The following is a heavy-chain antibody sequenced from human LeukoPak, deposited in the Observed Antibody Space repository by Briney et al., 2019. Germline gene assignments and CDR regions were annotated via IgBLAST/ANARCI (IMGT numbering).Heavy chain of an antibody. Sequence: GGSLRLSCAASGFTFSSYSMNWVRQAPGKGLEWVSYISSSSSTIYYADSVKGRFTISRDNAKNSLYLQMNSLRAEDTAVYYCASSDFWSGYYTPTHRENYWGQGTLVTVSS. D-gene: IGHD3-3*01. CDR3: ASSDFWSGYYTPTHRENY. J-gene: IGHJ4*02. CDR2: ISSSSSTI. V-gene: IGHV3-48*01. CDR1: GFTFSSYS.